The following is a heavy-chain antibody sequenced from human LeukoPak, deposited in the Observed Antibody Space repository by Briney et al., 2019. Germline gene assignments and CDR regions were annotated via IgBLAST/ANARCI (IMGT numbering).Heavy chain of an antibody. J-gene: IGHJ3*02. V-gene: IGHV4-39*07. CDR1: GDSIIGYY. CDR3: TKSDGYGLIRI. D-gene: IGHD3-10*01. CDR2: IYYTGNT. Sequence: SETLSLTCSVSGDSIIGYYWGWIRQPPGKGLEWIGNIYYTGNTYYNSSLKSRVTILLDTSKNQFSLKVISMTAADTAAYYCTKSDGYGLIRICGRGTMVTVSS.